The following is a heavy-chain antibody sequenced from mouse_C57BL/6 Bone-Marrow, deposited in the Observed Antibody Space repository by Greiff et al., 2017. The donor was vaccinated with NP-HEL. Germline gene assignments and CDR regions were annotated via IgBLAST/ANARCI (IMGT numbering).Heavy chain of an antibody. CDR1: GFTFSDYY. Sequence: EVQVVESGGGLVQPGGSLKLSCAASGFTFSDYYMYWVRQTPEKRLEWVAYISNGGGSTYYPDTVKGRFTISRDNAKNTLYLQMSRLKSEDTAMYYCARRCDSYAMDYWGQGTSVTVSS. CDR3: ARRCDSYAMDY. CDR2: ISNGGGST. J-gene: IGHJ4*01. V-gene: IGHV5-12*01. D-gene: IGHD2-4*01.